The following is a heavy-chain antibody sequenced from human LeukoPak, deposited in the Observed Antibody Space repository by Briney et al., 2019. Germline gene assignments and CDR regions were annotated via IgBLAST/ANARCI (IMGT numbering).Heavy chain of an antibody. Sequence: SETLSLTCSVSGGSISTHYWSWIRQPPGKGLEWIGYISYIGSTNYNPSLKSRVTISVDTSKNQFSLKLSCVTAADAAVYFCARDPTTVTKGLDIWGQGTMVTVSS. CDR3: ARDPTTVTKGLDI. V-gene: IGHV4-59*11. D-gene: IGHD4-17*01. CDR2: ISYIGST. J-gene: IGHJ3*02. CDR1: GGSISTHY.